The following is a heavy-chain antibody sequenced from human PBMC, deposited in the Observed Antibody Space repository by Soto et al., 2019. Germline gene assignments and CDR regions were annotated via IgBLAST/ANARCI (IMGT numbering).Heavy chain of an antibody. J-gene: IGHJ3*02. CDR2: ISAYNGNT. Sequence: QVQLVQSGAEVKKPGASVKVSCKASGYTFTSYGISWVRQAPGQGLEWMGWISAYNGNTNYAQKRQGRVTMTTDTSTSTAYMELRSLRSDDTAVYYCARVLSTYYYGSGSYTDAFDIWGQGTMVTVSS. CDR3: ARVLSTYYYGSGSYTDAFDI. CDR1: GYTFTSYG. V-gene: IGHV1-18*01. D-gene: IGHD3-10*01.